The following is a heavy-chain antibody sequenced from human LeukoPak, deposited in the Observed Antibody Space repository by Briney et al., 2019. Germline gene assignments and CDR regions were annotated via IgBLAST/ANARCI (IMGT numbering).Heavy chain of an antibody. D-gene: IGHD1-26*01. CDR1: GGSISSYY. Sequence: SETLSLTCTVSGGSISSYYWSWIRQPPGKGLEWIGYIYYSGSTNYNPSLKSRVTISVDTSKNQFSLKLSSVTAADTAVYYCARDPHGDSGSYEYYFDYWGQGTLVTVSS. CDR3: ARDPHGDSGSYEYYFDY. V-gene: IGHV4-59*01. J-gene: IGHJ4*02. CDR2: IYYSGST.